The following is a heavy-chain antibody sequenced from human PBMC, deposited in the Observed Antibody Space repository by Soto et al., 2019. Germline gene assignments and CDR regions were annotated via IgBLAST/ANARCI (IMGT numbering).Heavy chain of an antibody. V-gene: IGHV4-59*08. CDR3: ARHILTAGRNYFDY. Sequence: SETLSLTCTVSGGSISSYYWSWIRQPPGKGLEWIGYIYYSGSTNYNPSLKSRVTISVDTSKNQFSLKLSSVTAADTAVYYCARHILTAGRNYFDYWGQGTLVTVSS. D-gene: IGHD6-13*01. CDR2: IYYSGST. J-gene: IGHJ4*02. CDR1: GGSISSYY.